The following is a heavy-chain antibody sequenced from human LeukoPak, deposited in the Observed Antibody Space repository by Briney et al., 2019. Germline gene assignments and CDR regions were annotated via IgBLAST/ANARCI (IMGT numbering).Heavy chain of an antibody. Sequence: ASVKVSCKASGYTFTGYYIHWVRQAPGQGLEWMGWINPNSGGTNYAQKFQGRVTMTRDTSISTAYMELSRLRSDDTAVYYCAREVWDAAMAQPIFQHWGQGTLVTVSS. CDR1: GYTFTGYY. J-gene: IGHJ1*01. CDR2: INPNSGGT. CDR3: AREVWDAAMAQPIFQH. V-gene: IGHV1-2*02. D-gene: IGHD5-18*01.